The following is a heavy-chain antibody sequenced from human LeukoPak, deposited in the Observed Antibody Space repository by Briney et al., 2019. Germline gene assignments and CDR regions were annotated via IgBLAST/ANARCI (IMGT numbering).Heavy chain of an antibody. J-gene: IGHJ4*02. CDR2: INHSGST. Sequence: SETLSLTCAVYGGSFSGYYWSWIRQPPGKGLEWIGEINHSGSTNYNPSLKSRVTISVDTPKNQFSLKLSSVTAADTAVYYCARTPDYCSSTSCYAVDYWGQGTLVTVSS. CDR3: ARTPDYCSSTSCYAVDY. D-gene: IGHD2-2*01. CDR1: GGSFSGYY. V-gene: IGHV4-34*01.